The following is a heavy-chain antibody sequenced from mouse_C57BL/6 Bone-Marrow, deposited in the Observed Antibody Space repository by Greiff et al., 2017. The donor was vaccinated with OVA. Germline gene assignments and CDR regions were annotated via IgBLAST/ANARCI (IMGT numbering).Heavy chain of an antibody. CDR2: IRSKSNNYAT. V-gene: IGHV10-1*01. CDR1: GFSFNTYA. D-gene: IGHD2-4*01. Sequence: EVKLMESGGGLVQPKGSLKLSCAASGFSFNTYAMNWVRQAPGKGLEWVARIRSKSNNYATYDADSEKDRFTISRDDSERILFLQINNLKTAYTAMYYCVIHERFYYDYDEVPWFAYCRRGSLVTVSA. CDR3: VIHERFYYDYDEVPWFAY. J-gene: IGHJ3*01.